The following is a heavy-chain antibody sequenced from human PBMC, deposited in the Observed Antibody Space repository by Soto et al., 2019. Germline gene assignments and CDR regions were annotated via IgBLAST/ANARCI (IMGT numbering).Heavy chain of an antibody. CDR3: ARVLKYSGYEGYYYYYMDV. J-gene: IGHJ6*03. Sequence: GGSLRLSCAASGFTFSSYWMHWVRQAPGKGLVWVSRINSDGSSTSYADSVKGRFTISRDNAKNTLYLQMNSLRAEDTAVYYCARVLKYSGYEGYYYYYMDVWGKGTTVTVSS. V-gene: IGHV3-74*01. CDR1: GFTFSSYW. D-gene: IGHD5-12*01. CDR2: INSDGSST.